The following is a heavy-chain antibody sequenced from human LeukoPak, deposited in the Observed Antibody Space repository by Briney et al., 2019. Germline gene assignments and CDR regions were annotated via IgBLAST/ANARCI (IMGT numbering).Heavy chain of an antibody. CDR1: GFTFSSYG. Sequence: GGSLRLSYAASGFTFSSYGMHWVRQAPGKGLEWVAVIWYDGSNKYYADSVKGRFAISRDNSKNTLYLQMNSLRAEDTAVYYCARDGVVPAAIHYYYGMDVWGQGTTVTVSS. CDR2: IWYDGSNK. D-gene: IGHD2-2*02. CDR3: ARDGVVPAAIHYYYGMDV. J-gene: IGHJ6*02. V-gene: IGHV3-33*01.